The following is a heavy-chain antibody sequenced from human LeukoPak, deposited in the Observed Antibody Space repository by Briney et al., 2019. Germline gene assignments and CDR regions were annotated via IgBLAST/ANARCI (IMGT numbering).Heavy chain of an antibody. V-gene: IGHV3-23*01. J-gene: IGHJ4*02. CDR2: ISAGGDRT. CDR1: GFRFNSYG. CDR3: ARVLEAAAFDN. Sequence: GGTLRLSCAASGFRFNSYGMTWVRLAPGKGLEWVSAISAGGDRTYYADAVKGRFTISRDNAKNSLYLQMNSLIAEDTAVYYCARVLEAAAFDNWGQGTLVTVSS. D-gene: IGHD6-13*01.